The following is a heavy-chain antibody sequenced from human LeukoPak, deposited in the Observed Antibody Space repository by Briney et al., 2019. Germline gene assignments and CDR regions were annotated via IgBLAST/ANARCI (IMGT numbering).Heavy chain of an antibody. V-gene: IGHV4-39*01. CDR1: GGSISSSSYY. D-gene: IGHD3/OR15-3a*01. CDR2: IYYSGST. J-gene: IGHJ4*02. CDR3: ARRTGSHDY. Sequence: PSETLSLTCTVSGGSISSSSYYWGWIRQPPGKGLEWIGSIYYSGSTNYNPSLKSRVTISVDTSKDQFSLKLSSVTAADTAVYYCARRTGSHDYWGQGTLVTVSS.